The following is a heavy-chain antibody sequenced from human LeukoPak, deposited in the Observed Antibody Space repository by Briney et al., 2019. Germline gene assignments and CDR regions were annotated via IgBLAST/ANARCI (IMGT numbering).Heavy chain of an antibody. CDR2: IYHSGST. Sequence: PSGTLSLTCAVSGGSISSRNWWSWVRQPPGKGLGWIGEIYHSGSTNYNPSLKTRVTISIDKSKNQFSLKLSSVTAADTAVYYCARASHDYGDYSHFDYWGQGTLVTVSS. CDR1: GGSISSRNW. D-gene: IGHD4-17*01. V-gene: IGHV4-4*02. CDR3: ARASHDYGDYSHFDY. J-gene: IGHJ4*02.